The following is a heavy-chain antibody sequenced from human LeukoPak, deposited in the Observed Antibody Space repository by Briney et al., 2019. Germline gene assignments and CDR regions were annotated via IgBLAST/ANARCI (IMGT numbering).Heavy chain of an antibody. CDR3: AKPLSAVTSGC. CDR2: ISASGGGT. Sequence: GGSLRLSCAASGFTFSDYAMSWVRQAPGKGLEWVASISASGGGTYYADAVKGRFTISKDNSKSTLYLQMNSLRAEDTAVYYCAKPLSAVTSGCWGQGTLVTVSS. V-gene: IGHV3-23*01. CDR1: GFTFSDYA. J-gene: IGHJ4*02. D-gene: IGHD4-17*01.